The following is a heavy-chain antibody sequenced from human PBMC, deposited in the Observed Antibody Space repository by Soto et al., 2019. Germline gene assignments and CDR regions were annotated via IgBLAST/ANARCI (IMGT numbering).Heavy chain of an antibody. J-gene: IGHJ6*02. CDR1: GFTFSSYA. Sequence: GGSLRLSCAASGFTFSSYAMHWVRQAPGKGLEWVAVISYDGSNKYYADSVKGRFTISRDNSKNTLYLQMNSLRAEDTAVYYCARDLSPEWLLVAVGYYYYYGMDVWGQGTTVTVSS. V-gene: IGHV3-30-3*01. CDR2: ISYDGSNK. CDR3: ARDLSPEWLLVAVGYYYYYGMDV. D-gene: IGHD3-3*01.